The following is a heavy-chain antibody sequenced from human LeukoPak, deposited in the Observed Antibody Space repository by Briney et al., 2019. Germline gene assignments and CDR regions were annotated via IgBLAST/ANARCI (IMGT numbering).Heavy chain of an antibody. V-gene: IGHV3-33*01. J-gene: IGHJ1*01. CDR2: IWYDGSNK. Sequence: GGSLRLSCAASGFTFSSYVMHWVRQAPGKGLQWVAVIWYDGSNKYYADSVKGRFTISRDNSENTLFLQMNSLKAEDTAVYYCARDLCTSTSCYLQHWGQGTLVTVSS. CDR1: GFTFSSYV. CDR3: ARDLCTSTSCYLQH. D-gene: IGHD2-2*01.